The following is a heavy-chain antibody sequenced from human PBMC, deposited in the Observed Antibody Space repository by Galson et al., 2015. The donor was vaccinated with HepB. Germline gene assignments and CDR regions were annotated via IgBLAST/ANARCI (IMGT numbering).Heavy chain of an antibody. CDR3: ARTFYFDY. J-gene: IGHJ4*02. CDR2: VSSDENNI. V-gene: IGHV3-30*04. CDR1: GFSFSAFA. Sequence: SLRLSCAASGFSFSAFAMHWVRQAPGKGLEWVALVSSDENNIYYADSVRGRFTISRDNSRNTLYLQMNSLRAEDTAVYYCARTFYFDYWGQGTRVTVSS.